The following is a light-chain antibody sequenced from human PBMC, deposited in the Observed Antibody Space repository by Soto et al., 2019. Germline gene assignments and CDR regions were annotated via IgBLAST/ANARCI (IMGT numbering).Light chain of an antibody. V-gene: IGLV2-14*01. CDR3: SSYTSTDTLV. Sequence: QSALTQPASVSGSPGQSITISCTGTSSDVGYYNYVSWYQQHPGKATKLMIYEVSNRPSGVSNRFSGSKSGNTASLTISGLQAEDEADYYCSSYTSTDTLVFGGGTKLTVL. J-gene: IGLJ2*01. CDR1: SSDVGYYNY. CDR2: EVS.